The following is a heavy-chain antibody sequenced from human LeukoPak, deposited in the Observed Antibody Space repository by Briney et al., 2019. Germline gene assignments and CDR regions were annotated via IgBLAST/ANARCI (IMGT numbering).Heavy chain of an antibody. V-gene: IGHV4-59*01. CDR1: GGSISSYY. CDR2: IYYSGST. D-gene: IGHD6-19*01. J-gene: IGHJ4*02. CDR3: ARDYSSGWYDY. Sequence: PSETLSLTCTVSGGSISSYYWSWIRQPPGKGLEWIGYIYYSGSTNYNPSLKSRVTISVDTSKYQFSLKLSSVTAADTAVYYCARDYSSGWYDYWGQGTLVTVSS.